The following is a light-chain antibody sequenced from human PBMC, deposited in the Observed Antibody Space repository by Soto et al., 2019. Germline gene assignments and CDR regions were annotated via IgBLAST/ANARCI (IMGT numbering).Light chain of an antibody. V-gene: IGKV3-20*01. CDR3: QQYGSSPPYT. CDR2: GSS. J-gene: IGKJ2*01. Sequence: DIVLTQSPGTLSLSPGERATLSCRASQSVSGNYLAWYQQKPGQSPRLLIYGSSDRATGIPDRFSGSGSGTDFPPTNRRVEPENFSKYYCQQYGSSPPYTFGQGTKLEIK. CDR1: QSVSGNY.